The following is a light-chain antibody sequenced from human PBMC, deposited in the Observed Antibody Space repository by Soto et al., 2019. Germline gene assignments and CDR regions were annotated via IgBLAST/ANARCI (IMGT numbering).Light chain of an antibody. Sequence: QSVLTQPPSVSGAPGQRVTIPCTGSSSNIGAGYDVHWYQQLPGTAPKLLIYDNTNRPSGVPDRFSGSKSGTSASLAITGLQAEDEADYYCQSYDRSLSGSRVFGTGTKVTGL. CDR2: DNT. CDR1: SSNIGAGYD. J-gene: IGLJ1*01. V-gene: IGLV1-40*01. CDR3: QSYDRSLSGSRV.